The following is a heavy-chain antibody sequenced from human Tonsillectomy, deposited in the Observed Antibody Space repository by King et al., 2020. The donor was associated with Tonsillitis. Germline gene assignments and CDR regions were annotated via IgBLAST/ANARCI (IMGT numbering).Heavy chain of an antibody. CDR1: GFTFDDYA. CDR3: AKGRQGLSSGYYYGGFDN. CDR2: ISWNSGSI. D-gene: IGHD3-22*01. V-gene: IGHV3-9*01. J-gene: IGHJ4*02. Sequence: VQLVESGGGLVQPGRSLRLSCAASGFTFDDYAMHWVRQAPGKGLEWVSGISWNSGSIGYADSVKGRFTISRDNAKNSLYLQMNSLRAEDTALYYCAKGRQGLSSGYYYGGFDNWGQGTLGTVSS.